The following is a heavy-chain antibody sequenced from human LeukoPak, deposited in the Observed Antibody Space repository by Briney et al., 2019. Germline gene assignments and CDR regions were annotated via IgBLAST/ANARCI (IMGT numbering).Heavy chain of an antibody. CDR3: ARALAWFGELTFDP. D-gene: IGHD3-10*01. V-gene: IGHV1-2*06. CDR1: GYTFTGYY. Sequence: ASVKVSCKASGYTFTGYYMHWVRQAPGQGLEWMVRINPNSGGTNYAQKFQGRVTMTRDTSISTAYTELSGLRSDDTAVYYCARALAWFGELTFDPWGQGTLVTVSS. J-gene: IGHJ5*02. CDR2: INPNSGGT.